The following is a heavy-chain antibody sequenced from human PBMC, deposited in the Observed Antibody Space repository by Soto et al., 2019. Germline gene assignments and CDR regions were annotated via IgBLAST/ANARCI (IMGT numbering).Heavy chain of an antibody. D-gene: IGHD3-9*01. CDR3: ARDYKPDYDILTGYSYDAFAI. J-gene: IGHJ3*02. CDR1: GFTFSSYS. V-gene: IGHV3-48*02. Sequence: PGGSLRLSCAASGFTFSSYSMNWVRQAPGKGLEWVSYISSSSSTIYYADSVKGRFTISRDNAKNSLYLQMNSLRDEDTAVYYCARDYKPDYDILTGYSYDAFAIWGQGTMVTVSS. CDR2: ISSSSSTI.